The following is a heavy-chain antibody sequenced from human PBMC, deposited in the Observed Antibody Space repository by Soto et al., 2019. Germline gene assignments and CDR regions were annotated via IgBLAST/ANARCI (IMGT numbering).Heavy chain of an antibody. D-gene: IGHD6-19*01. CDR2: IIPIFGTA. V-gene: IGHV1-69*19. CDR3: VISPSSGWYGAPKNFDY. J-gene: IGHJ4*02. Sequence: QVQLVQSGAEVKKPGSSVKVSCKASGGTFSSYAISWVRQAPGQGLEWMGGIIPIFGTANYAQKFQGRVTITEDESTSTAYMELSSLRSEDTDVYYCVISPSSGWYGAPKNFDYWGQGTLVTVCS. CDR1: GGTFSSYA.